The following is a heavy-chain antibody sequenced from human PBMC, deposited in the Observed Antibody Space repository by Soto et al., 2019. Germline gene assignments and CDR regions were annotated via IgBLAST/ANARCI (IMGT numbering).Heavy chain of an antibody. Sequence: PSETLSLTCAVYCGSFSGYYWSWIRQPPGKGLEWIGEINHSGSTNYNPSLKSRVTISVDTSKNQFSLKLSSVTAADTAVYYCARGRRVYYYYGMDVWGQGTTVTVSS. CDR1: CGSFSGYY. CDR2: INHSGST. V-gene: IGHV4-34*01. J-gene: IGHJ6*02. CDR3: ARGRRVYYYYGMDV.